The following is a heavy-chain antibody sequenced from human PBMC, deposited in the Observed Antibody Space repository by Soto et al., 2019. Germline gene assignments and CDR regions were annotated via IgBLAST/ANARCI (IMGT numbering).Heavy chain of an antibody. D-gene: IGHD3-10*01. CDR1: GGSFNNYY. Sequence: QVQLQQWGAGLLKPSETLSLTCGVYGGSFNNYYWSWIRQPPGKGLEWIGEINHSGSTNYDPSLKGRVPISIGASKDQFALKPGSVPAAETAGYFWAGGSGGGVRGVPWGQGTLVTVSS. CDR3: AGGSGGGVRGVP. V-gene: IGHV4-34*01. J-gene: IGHJ4*02. CDR2: INHSGST.